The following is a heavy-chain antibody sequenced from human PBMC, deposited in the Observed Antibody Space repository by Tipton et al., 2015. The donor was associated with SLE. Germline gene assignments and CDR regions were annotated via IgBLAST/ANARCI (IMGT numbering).Heavy chain of an antibody. Sequence: TLSLTCTVSGGSISNNYWIWIRQPPGKGLEWIGYISSGGGTNYNPSLKSRVTMSVDTAKNQFSLKLTSVTAADTAVYYCARGMLTWRGAIVGVDVWGQGTTVNVSS. CDR2: ISSGGGT. V-gene: IGHV4-4*08. J-gene: IGHJ6*02. D-gene: IGHD2-8*01. CDR3: ARGMLTWRGAIVGVDV. CDR1: GGSISNNY.